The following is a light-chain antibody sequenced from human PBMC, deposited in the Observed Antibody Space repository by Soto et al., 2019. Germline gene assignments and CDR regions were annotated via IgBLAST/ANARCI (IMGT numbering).Light chain of an antibody. CDR2: DVS. J-gene: IGLJ2*01. V-gene: IGLV2-14*03. Sequence: QSALTQPASVSGPPGQSITISCTGTSSDVGGYNFVSWYQHHPGKAPKLMIYDVSNRPSGVSNRFSGSKSGNTASLTISWLPADDEADNYCTSYTSSSTWVFGGRTKLTVL. CDR1: SSDVGGYNF. CDR3: TSYTSSSTWV.